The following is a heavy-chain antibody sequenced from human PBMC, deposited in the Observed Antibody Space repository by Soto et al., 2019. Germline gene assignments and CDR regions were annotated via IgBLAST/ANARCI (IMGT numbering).Heavy chain of an antibody. CDR2: IYSGGST. D-gene: IGHD4-17*01. CDR1: GFTVSSNY. CDR3: ARGRRYYGDYLSRYFDY. Sequence: EVQLVESGGGLVQPGGSLRLSCAASGFTVSSNYMSWVRQAPGKGLEWVSVIYSGGSTYYAESVKGRFTISRHNSKNTLYLQMNSLRAEDTAVYDCARGRRYYGDYLSRYFDYWGQGTLVTVSS. V-gene: IGHV3-53*04. J-gene: IGHJ4*02.